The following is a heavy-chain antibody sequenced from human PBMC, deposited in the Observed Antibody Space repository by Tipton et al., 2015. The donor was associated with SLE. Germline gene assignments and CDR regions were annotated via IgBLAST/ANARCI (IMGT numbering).Heavy chain of an antibody. CDR2: TPTRGNT. V-gene: IGHV4-39*07. Sequence: TLSLTCAVSGVSISSTNYYWVWIRQTPGKGLEWIGSTPTRGNTYYNPSLRRRVVMSMDKSKNQFSLTLTAVTAADTTVYYCARTLDALDIWGQGTMVTVSS. CDR3: ARTLDALDI. J-gene: IGHJ3*02. CDR1: GVSISSTNYY.